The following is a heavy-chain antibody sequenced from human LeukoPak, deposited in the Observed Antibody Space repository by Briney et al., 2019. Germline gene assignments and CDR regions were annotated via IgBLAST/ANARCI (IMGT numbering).Heavy chain of an antibody. D-gene: IGHD6-13*01. CDR3: ARSGIAAAGHFDY. CDR1: GGSLSSYY. Sequence: SETLSLTCTDSGGSLSSYYWSWIRQPPGKGLEWIGRIYTSGSTNYNPSLKSRVTISVDKSKNQFSLKLSSVTAADTAVYYCARSGIAAAGHFDYWGQGTLVTVSS. CDR2: IYTSGST. V-gene: IGHV4-4*07. J-gene: IGHJ4*02.